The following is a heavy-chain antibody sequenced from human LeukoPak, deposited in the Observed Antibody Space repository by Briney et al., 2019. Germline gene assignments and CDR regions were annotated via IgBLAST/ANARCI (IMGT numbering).Heavy chain of an antibody. D-gene: IGHD6-19*01. CDR1: GGSIGTYY. Sequence: SETLSLTCTVSGGSIGTYYWGWVRQPPGKGLECLAYIYGSGGTNYNPSLNSRVTISLDTANNQFSLNLSSVTAADTAVYYCARHAGQWPAFHGFDIWGQGTMVTVSS. CDR2: IYGSGGT. CDR3: ARHAGQWPAFHGFDI. V-gene: IGHV4-59*08. J-gene: IGHJ3*02.